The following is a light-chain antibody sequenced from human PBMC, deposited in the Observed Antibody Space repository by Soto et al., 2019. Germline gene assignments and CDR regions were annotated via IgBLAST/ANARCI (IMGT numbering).Light chain of an antibody. CDR1: QSVGSD. Sequence: EIVMTQSPATLSVSPGERATLSCRASQSVGSDLAWYQQKPGQAPRLVIYDIFTRATGGPTMISGSGSGTEFTLTISSLQSEDVAVYYCQQYNSWPLTCGGGTKVGI. J-gene: IGKJ4*01. CDR3: QQYNSWPLT. CDR2: DIF. V-gene: IGKV3D-15*01.